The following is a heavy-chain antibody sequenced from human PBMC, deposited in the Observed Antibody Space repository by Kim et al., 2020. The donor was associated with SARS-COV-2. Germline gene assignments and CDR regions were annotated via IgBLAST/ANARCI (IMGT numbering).Heavy chain of an antibody. Sequence: GGSLRLSCAASGFSFSDSYMNWVRQGPGKGLEWLSLISTRGEAIFYGDSVEGRFTISRDNAKNSLYLQMNNLRDEDTAVYYCASSGNGYNAFGIWGEGVLVTVSS. CDR2: ISTRGEAI. V-gene: IGHV3-11*04. CDR3: ASSGNGYNAFGI. D-gene: IGHD5-12*01. CDR1: GFSFSDSY. J-gene: IGHJ4*02.